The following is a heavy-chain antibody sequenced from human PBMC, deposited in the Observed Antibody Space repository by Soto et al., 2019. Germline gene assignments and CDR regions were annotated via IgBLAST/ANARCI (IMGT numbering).Heavy chain of an antibody. CDR3: ARHLGGKHYDYGMDV. CDR1: GGTFSSYA. V-gene: IGHV1-69*12. CDR2: IIPIFGTP. Sequence: QVQLVQSGAEVKKPGSSVKVSCKASGGTFSSYAISWVRQAPGQGLEWMGGIIPIFGTPDYAQRFQGRVTITADESTSTLYMELSSLRSEDTAVYYCARHLGGKHYDYGMDVWGQGTTVTVSS. D-gene: IGHD3-16*01. J-gene: IGHJ6*02.